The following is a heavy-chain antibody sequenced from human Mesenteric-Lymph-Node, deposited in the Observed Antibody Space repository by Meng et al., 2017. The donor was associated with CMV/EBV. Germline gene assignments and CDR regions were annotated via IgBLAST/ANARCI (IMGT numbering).Heavy chain of an antibody. CDR1: GYSFTSYW. Sequence: GESLKISCKGSGYSFTSYWIGWVRQMPGKGLEWMGIIYPGDSDTRYSPSFQGQVTISRDNSKNTLYLQMNSLRAEDTAVYYCARGGDSSSSSRRGYYYYGMDVWGQGTTVTVSS. J-gene: IGHJ6*02. CDR2: IYPGDSDT. V-gene: IGHV5-51*01. D-gene: IGHD6-6*01. CDR3: ARGGDSSSSSRRGYYYYGMDV.